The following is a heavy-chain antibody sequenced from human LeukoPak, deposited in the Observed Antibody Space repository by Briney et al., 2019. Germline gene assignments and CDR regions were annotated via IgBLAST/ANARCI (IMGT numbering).Heavy chain of an antibody. CDR1: GAYITSYY. V-gene: IGHV4-59*01. CDR2: IYNSGNT. J-gene: IGHJ4*02. D-gene: IGHD3-10*01. Sequence: SETLSLTCTVSGAYITSYYWNWIRQPPGKGLEWIGYIYNSGNTNHNPSLKSRATISVDTSKNQFSLNLGSVTAADTAVYYCARTRYYYNSRSYGAPYYFDYWGQGTLVTVSS. CDR3: ARTRYYYNSRSYGAPYYFDY.